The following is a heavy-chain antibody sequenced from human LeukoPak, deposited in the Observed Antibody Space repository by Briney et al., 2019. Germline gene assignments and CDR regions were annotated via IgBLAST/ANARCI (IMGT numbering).Heavy chain of an antibody. Sequence: GGCLRLSCAASGFTFNNYSMSWVRQAPGKGLEWVSAISGSGGATYYADSVKGRFTISRDNSKNTLYLQMSSLRVEDTAVYYCAKSGYCSSTSCPFDYWGEGTLVTVSS. D-gene: IGHD2-2*01. J-gene: IGHJ4*02. V-gene: IGHV3-23*01. CDR3: AKSGYCSSTSCPFDY. CDR1: GFTFNNYS. CDR2: ISGSGGAT.